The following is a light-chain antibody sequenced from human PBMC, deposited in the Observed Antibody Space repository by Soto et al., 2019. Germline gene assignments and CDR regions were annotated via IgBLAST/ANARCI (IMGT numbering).Light chain of an antibody. CDR1: QSASSTY. CDR3: QQFGSFPT. J-gene: IGKJ5*01. CDR2: GAS. V-gene: IGKV3-20*01. Sequence: ENVLRQSPDTLSLSPGETATVSCWASQSASSTYVAWYQQKPGQAPRLLIFGASTRATGVPDRFSGAGSGTHFSLTITRLEPEDFGVYFCQQFGSFPTFGQGTRLEIK.